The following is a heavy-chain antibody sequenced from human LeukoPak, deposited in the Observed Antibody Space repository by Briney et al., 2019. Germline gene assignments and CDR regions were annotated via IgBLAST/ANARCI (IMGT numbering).Heavy chain of an antibody. CDR3: AREGPVGSGTDY. D-gene: IGHD3-10*01. V-gene: IGHV4-61*01. CDR1: GGSVSSGSYY. Sequence: SETLSLTCTVSGGSVSSGSYYWSWIRQPPGKGLECIGYIYYSGSTNYNPSLKSRVTISVDTSKNQFSLKLSSVTAADTAVYYCAREGPVGSGTDYTGRGTLVAVSS. J-gene: IGHJ4*02. CDR2: IYYSGST.